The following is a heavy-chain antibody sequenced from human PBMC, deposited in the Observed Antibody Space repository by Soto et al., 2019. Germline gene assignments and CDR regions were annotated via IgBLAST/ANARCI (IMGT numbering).Heavy chain of an antibody. Sequence: EVQLLESGGGLVQPGGSLRLSCAASGFTFSSYAMSWVRQAPGKGLEWVSAISGSGGSTYYADSVKGRFTISRDNSKNSVYLQMSGLRAEDTAVYYCAKGGYCCGGSCYLNDAFDIWGQGTMVTVSS. D-gene: IGHD2-15*01. J-gene: IGHJ3*02. CDR1: GFTFSSYA. V-gene: IGHV3-23*01. CDR2: ISGSGGST. CDR3: AKGGYCCGGSCYLNDAFDI.